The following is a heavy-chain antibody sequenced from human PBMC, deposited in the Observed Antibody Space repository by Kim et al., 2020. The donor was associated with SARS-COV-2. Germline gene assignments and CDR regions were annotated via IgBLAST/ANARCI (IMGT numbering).Heavy chain of an antibody. Sequence: AVSVKSRITINPDTSKNQLSLQLNSVTPEDTAVYYCARGTGSDYYYGMDVWGQGTTVTVSS. J-gene: IGHJ6*02. CDR3: ARGTGSDYYYGMDV. V-gene: IGHV6-1*01. D-gene: IGHD7-27*01.